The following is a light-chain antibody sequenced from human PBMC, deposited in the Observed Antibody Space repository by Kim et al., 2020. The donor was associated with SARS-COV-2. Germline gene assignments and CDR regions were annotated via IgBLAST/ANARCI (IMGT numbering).Light chain of an antibody. CDR3: QQYDSSPVT. CDR1: QSISSGH. CDR2: GAS. J-gene: IGKJ1*01. V-gene: IGKV3-20*01. Sequence: EIVLTQSPGTLSLSAGERATLSCRTSQSISSGHLAWYQQKPGQAPRLLIYGASSRASGIADRFSGSGSGADFTLTISRLEPEDFAVYYCQQYDSSPVTFGQGTKVDIK.